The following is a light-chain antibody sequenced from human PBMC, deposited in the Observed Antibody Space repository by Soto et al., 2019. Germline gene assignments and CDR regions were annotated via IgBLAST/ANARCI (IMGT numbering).Light chain of an antibody. CDR1: QSLSNNY. J-gene: IGKJ1*01. CDR2: VAS. Sequence: EIVLTQSPDTLSLSPGERATLSCRASQSLSNNYLAWYQQRPGQAPRLLFYVASNRATGVPDRFSGSGSGTDFAVTISRLEPEDLAVYYCHQYGVAPRTFGQGTKVEIK. V-gene: IGKV3-20*01. CDR3: HQYGVAPRT.